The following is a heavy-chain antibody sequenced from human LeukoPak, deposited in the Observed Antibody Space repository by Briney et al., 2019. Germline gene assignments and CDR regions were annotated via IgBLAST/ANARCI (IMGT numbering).Heavy chain of an antibody. CDR1: GGSISSYY. J-gene: IGHJ3*02. D-gene: IGHD3-22*01. CDR2: IYYSGST. Sequence: SETLSLTCTVSGGSISSYYWSWIRQPPGKGLEWIGYIYYSGSTNYNPSLKSRVTISVDTSKNQFSLKLSSVTAADTAVYYCARYDSPHYYDSSGYYYGHHDAFDIWGQGTMVTVSS. V-gene: IGHV4-59*01. CDR3: ARYDSPHYYDSSGYYYGHHDAFDI.